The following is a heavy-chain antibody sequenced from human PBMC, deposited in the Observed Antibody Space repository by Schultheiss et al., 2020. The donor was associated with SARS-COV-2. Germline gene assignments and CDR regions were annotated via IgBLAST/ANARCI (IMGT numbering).Heavy chain of an antibody. D-gene: IGHD3-10*01. J-gene: IGHJ4*02. CDR2: IYYSGNT. CDR3: PRVRRQFASGSPSDY. V-gene: IGHV4-30-4*08. Sequence: SGPTLVKPTQTLTLTSSFSGFSLTTSAMCVNWIRQPPGKALEWIGYIYYSGNTYYNPSLSSRISMSVDTSKNQFSLRMTSVTAADTAVYYCPRVRRQFASGSPSDYWGRGSLVTVSS. CDR1: GFSLTTSAMC.